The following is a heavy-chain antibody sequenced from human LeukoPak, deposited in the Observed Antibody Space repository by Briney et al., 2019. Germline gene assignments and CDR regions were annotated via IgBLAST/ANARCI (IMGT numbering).Heavy chain of an antibody. D-gene: IGHD3-22*01. Sequence: PGGSLRLSCAASGFTFSDYYMSWIRQAPGKGLEWVSCISSSGSTIYYADSVKGRFTISRDNAKNSLYLQMNSLRAEDTAVYYCASSGRYYYDSSGYYDTTLHYFDYWGQGTLVTVSS. CDR3: ASSGRYYYDSSGYYDTTLHYFDY. CDR2: ISSSGSTI. J-gene: IGHJ4*02. V-gene: IGHV3-11*01. CDR1: GFTFSDYY.